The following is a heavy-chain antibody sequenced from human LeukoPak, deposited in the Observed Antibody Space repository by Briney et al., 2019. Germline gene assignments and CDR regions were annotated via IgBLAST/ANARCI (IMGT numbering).Heavy chain of an antibody. V-gene: IGHV4-38-2*01. J-gene: IGHJ4*02. CDR3: VRANNSGYYYFDY. D-gene: IGHD3-22*01. CDR1: GYSISTSYY. Sequence: SETLSVTCAVSGYSISTSYYWGWIRQPPGKGLEWIGTVHHSGYTYSNPSLKSRVTISLDTSKNQLSLQLSSVTAADTVLYYCVRANNSGYYYFDYWGQGTLVTVSS. CDR2: VHHSGYT.